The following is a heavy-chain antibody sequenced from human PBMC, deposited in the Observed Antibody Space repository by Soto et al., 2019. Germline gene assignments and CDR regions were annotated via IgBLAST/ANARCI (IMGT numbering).Heavy chain of an antibody. Sequence: PSETLSLTCAVYGGSFSGYYWSWIRQPPGKGLEWIGEINHSGSTNYNPSLKSRVTISVDTSKNQFSLKLSSVTAADTAVYYCARDRLAAAGYYYYYGMDVWGQGTTVTVSS. CDR3: ARDRLAAAGYYYYYGMDV. D-gene: IGHD6-13*01. J-gene: IGHJ6*02. CDR1: GGSFSGYY. V-gene: IGHV4-34*01. CDR2: INHSGST.